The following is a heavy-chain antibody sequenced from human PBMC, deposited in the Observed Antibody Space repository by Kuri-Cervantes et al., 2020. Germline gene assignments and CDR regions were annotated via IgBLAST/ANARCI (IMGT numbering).Heavy chain of an antibody. J-gene: IGHJ3*02. CDR3: AKGPGGKLDAFDI. Sequence: LSLTCAASGFTFDDYAMHWVRQAPGKGLELVSGISWNSGSIGYADSVKGRFTISRDNAKNSLYLQMNSLRAEDTALYYCAKGPGGKLDAFDIWGQGTMVTVSS. CDR2: ISWNSGSI. D-gene: IGHD1-14*01. V-gene: IGHV3-9*01. CDR1: GFTFDDYA.